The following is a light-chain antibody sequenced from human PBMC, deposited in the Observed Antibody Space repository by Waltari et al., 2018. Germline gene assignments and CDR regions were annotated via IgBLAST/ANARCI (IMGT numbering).Light chain of an antibody. CDR2: KDN. CDR3: QSADSSGTWV. V-gene: IGLV3-25*03. CDR1: ALPPPY. Sequence: SYELTQPPSVSVSPGQTARITCSGDALPPPYAHWYQQKPGQAPVMVIYKDNERPSGIPERFSGSSSGTTVTLTISGVQAEDEADYYCQSADSSGTWVFGGGTNLTVL. J-gene: IGLJ3*02.